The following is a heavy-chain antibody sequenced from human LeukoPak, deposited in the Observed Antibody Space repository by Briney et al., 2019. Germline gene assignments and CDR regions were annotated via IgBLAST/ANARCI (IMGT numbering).Heavy chain of an antibody. CDR1: GFTFSNYT. CDR3: ARGYTSGWSRGLDP. D-gene: IGHD6-19*01. Sequence: PGGSLRLSCAASGFTFSNYTVHWVRQAPGKGLEWVAVMSSDGINQYYADSVKGRFTISRDNSKNTLSLQMTSLRADDTALYYCARGYTSGWSRGLDPWGQGTLVSVSS. V-gene: IGHV3-30-3*01. J-gene: IGHJ5*02. CDR2: MSSDGINQ.